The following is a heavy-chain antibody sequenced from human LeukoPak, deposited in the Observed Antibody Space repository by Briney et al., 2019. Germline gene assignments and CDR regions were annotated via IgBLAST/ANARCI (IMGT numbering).Heavy chain of an antibody. J-gene: IGHJ4*02. CDR2: ISWNSGSI. D-gene: IGHD3-10*01. V-gene: IGHV3-9*01. Sequence: SLRLSRGGSGFTFSSFSMNLVRQASGKGLGWVSGISWNSGSIGYADSVKGRFTISRDNAKNSLYLQMNSLRAEDTALYYCAKDRHGSGSYWYYFDYWGRGTLVTVSS. CDR1: GFTFSSFS. CDR3: AKDRHGSGSYWYYFDY.